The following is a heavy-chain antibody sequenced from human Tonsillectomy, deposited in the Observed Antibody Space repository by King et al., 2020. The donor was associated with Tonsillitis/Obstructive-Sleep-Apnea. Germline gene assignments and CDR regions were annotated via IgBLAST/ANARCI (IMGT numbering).Heavy chain of an antibody. CDR1: GGSISSYY. J-gene: IGHJ4*02. Sequence: QLQESGPGLVKPSETLSLTCTVSGGSISSYYWSWIRQPPGKGLEWIGYIYYSGSTNYNPSLKSRVTISVDTSKNQFSLKLSSVTAADTAVYYCARHSGGSPEDHLDYWGQGTLVTVSS. CDR2: IYYSGST. V-gene: IGHV4-59*08. D-gene: IGHD2-15*01. CDR3: ARHSGGSPEDHLDY.